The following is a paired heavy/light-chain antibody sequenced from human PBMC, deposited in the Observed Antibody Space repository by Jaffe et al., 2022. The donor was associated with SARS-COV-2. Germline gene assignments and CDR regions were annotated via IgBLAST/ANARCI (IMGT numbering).Heavy chain of an antibody. CDR3: AKDYRELPRYYLDH. J-gene: IGHJ4*02. CDR2: LSWNSVTI. D-gene: IGHD1-7*01. Sequence: EVQLVESGGGLVQPGGSLRLSCAASGFAFDDYAMHWVRHVPGKGLERVSGLSWNSVTIDYADSVKGRFTISRDNVKNILYLEMNSLRAEDTALYYCAKDYRELPRYYLDHWGQGTLVTVSS. V-gene: IGHV3-9*01. CDR1: GFAFDDYA.
Light chain of an antibody. J-gene: IGKJ3*01. CDR3: QQYGSSVT. V-gene: IGKV3-20*01. CDR1: QSISNRY. CDR2: GAS. Sequence: EVVLTQSPGTLSLSPGERATLSCRASQSISNRYLAWYQQRPGQAPRLLIYGASSRATGIPDRFSGSGSGTDFTLTISRLDPGDFAVYYCQQYGSSVTFGPGTKVDIK.